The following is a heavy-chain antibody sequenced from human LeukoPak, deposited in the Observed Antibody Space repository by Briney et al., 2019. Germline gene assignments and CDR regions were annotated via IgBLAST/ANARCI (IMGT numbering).Heavy chain of an antibody. D-gene: IGHD4-11*01. CDR3: ARLTTVTSPFDY. V-gene: IGHV4-4*07. J-gene: IGHJ4*02. CDR1: GGSISSYY. Sequence: SETLSLTCTVSGGSISSYYWSWIRQPAGKGLEWIGRIYTSGSTNYNPSLKSRVTMSVDTSKNQFSLRLSSVTGADTAVYYCARLTTVTSPFDYWGQGTLVTVSS. CDR2: IYTSGST.